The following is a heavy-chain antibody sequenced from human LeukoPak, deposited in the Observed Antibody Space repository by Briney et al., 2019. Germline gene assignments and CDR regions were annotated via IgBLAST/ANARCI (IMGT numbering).Heavy chain of an antibody. CDR3: SRDLRGKDDY. Sequence: AGGSLRLSCAPPGFTFSSYWMHWVRQAPGKGLVWVSRINTGGSTTDYADSVRGRFTISRDNAKNTLYLQMNSLRAEDTAVYYCSRDLRGKDDYWGQGILVIVSS. V-gene: IGHV3-74*01. CDR2: INTGGSTT. CDR1: GFTFSSYW. J-gene: IGHJ4*02. D-gene: IGHD3-10*01.